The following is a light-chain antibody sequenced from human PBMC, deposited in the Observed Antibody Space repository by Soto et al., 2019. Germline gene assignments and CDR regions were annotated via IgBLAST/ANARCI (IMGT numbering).Light chain of an antibody. J-gene: IGKJ4*01. CDR3: QQYDTWPLT. CDR2: DIS. Sequence: ETVMTQFPATLSVSPGERATLSCRASQYVSTNLAWYQQQPGQPPRLLIYDISNSATGIPARFSGSGSETEFALTITSLQSEDFAVYYCQQYDTWPLTFCGGTKVEIK. V-gene: IGKV3D-15*01. CDR1: QYVSTN.